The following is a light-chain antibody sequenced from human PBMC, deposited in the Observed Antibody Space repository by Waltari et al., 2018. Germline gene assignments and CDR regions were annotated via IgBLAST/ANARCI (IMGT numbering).Light chain of an antibody. V-gene: IGLV1-40*01. J-gene: IGLJ3*02. Sequence: QSVLTQPPSVSGAPGQRVTIPCTGSSSNIRPGSDAHWYQQFSGTAPKLLIFDNDNRPSGVPDRFSGSRSGTSAYLAITGLQTDDEADYFCQSYDSGQWVFGGGTKVTVL. CDR3: QSYDSGQWV. CDR2: DND. CDR1: SSNIRPGSD.